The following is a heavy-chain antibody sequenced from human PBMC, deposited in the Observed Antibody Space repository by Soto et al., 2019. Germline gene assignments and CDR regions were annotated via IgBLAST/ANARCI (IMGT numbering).Heavy chain of an antibody. CDR2: IKQDGSEK. J-gene: IGHJ4*02. CDR3: ARDGDYDFWSCYWAY. V-gene: IGHV3-7*01. CDR1: GFTFSSYW. Sequence: EVQLVESGGGLVQPGGSLRLSCAASGFTFSSYWMSWVRQAPGKGLEWVANIKQDGSEKYYVDSVKGRFTISRDNAKNSLYLQMNSLTAEDTAVYYCARDGDYDFWSCYWAYWGQGTLVTVSS. D-gene: IGHD3-3*01.